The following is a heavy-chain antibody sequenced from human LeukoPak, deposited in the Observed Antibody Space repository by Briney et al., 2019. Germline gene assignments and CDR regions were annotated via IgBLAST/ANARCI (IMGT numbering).Heavy chain of an antibody. CDR2: ISSSSSYI. J-gene: IGHJ4*02. Sequence: PGGSLRLSCAASGFTFSSYSMNWVRQAPGKGLEWVSSISSSSSYIYYADSVKGRFTISRDNAKNSLYLQMNSLRAEDTAVYYCARDLLIAVAGTNYWGQGTLVTVSS. CDR3: ARDLLIAVAGTNY. D-gene: IGHD6-19*01. V-gene: IGHV3-21*01. CDR1: GFTFSSYS.